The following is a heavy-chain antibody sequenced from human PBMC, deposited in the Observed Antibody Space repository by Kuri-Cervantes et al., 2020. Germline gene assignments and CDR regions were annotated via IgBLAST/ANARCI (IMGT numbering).Heavy chain of an antibody. J-gene: IGHJ3*02. V-gene: IGHV3-30*07. CDR1: GFTFSSYA. CDR2: ISYDGSNK. Sequence: GESLKISCAASGFTFSSYAMHWVRQAPGKGLEWVAVISYDGSNKYYADSVKGRFTISRDNSKNTLYLQMKSLRAEDTALYYCATTSSSSWEDAFDIWGQGTMVTVSS. D-gene: IGHD6-13*01. CDR3: ATTSSSSWEDAFDI.